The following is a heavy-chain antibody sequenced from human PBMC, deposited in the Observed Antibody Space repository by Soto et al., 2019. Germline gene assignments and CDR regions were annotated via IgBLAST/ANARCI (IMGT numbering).Heavy chain of an antibody. D-gene: IGHD3-10*01. CDR2: IDQTGRT. V-gene: IGHV4-34*01. CDR3: ARGVGSGRDYGLDV. J-gene: IGHJ6*02. CDR1: GESFSDYF. Sequence: QVQLQQWGAGLLKPSETLSLTCAVSGESFSDYFWSWIRQPPGKGLGWIGEIDQTGRTNYTPSLMRRVIMCVDTSKIQFSLNRSSVTAADTAMYYCARGVGSGRDYGLDVWCQGTTVTVS.